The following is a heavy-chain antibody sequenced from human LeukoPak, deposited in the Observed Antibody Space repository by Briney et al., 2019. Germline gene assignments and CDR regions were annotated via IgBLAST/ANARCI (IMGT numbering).Heavy chain of an antibody. V-gene: IGHV4-59*01. D-gene: IGHD6-19*01. Sequence: SETQSLTCTVSGGSISSYYWSWIRQPPGKGLEWIGYIYYSGSTNYNPSLKSRVTISVDTSKNQFSLKLSSVTAADTAVYYCAREISGWYDYWGQGTLVTVSS. J-gene: IGHJ4*02. CDR3: AREISGWYDY. CDR2: IYYSGST. CDR1: GGSISSYY.